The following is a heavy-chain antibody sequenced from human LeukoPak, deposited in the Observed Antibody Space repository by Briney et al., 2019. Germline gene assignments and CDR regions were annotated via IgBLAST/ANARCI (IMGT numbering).Heavy chain of an antibody. V-gene: IGHV4-59*12. D-gene: IGHD1-14*01. J-gene: IGHJ4*02. CDR1: GGSISSYY. CDR2: IYDSGAT. CDR3: ARGGDRRGFDY. Sequence: SETLSLTCTVSGGSISSYYWSWIRQHPGKGLEWIGYIYDSGATYYSPALQSRVAISVDTSDNKFSLKLRSLTAADTAVYYCARGGDRRGFDYWGQGTLVTVPS.